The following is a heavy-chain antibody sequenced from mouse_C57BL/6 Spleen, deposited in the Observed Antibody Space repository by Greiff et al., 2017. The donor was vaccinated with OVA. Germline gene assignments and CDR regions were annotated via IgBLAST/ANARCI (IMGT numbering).Heavy chain of an antibody. V-gene: IGHV1-61*01. CDR1: GYTFTSYW. J-gene: IGHJ4*01. Sequence: QVHVKQSGAELVRPGSSVKLSCKASGYTFTSYWMDWVKQRPGQGLEWIGNIYPSDSETQYNQKFKDKATLTVDKSSSTAYMQLSSLTSEDSAVYYCARGLGLYYAMDYWGQGTSVTVSS. CDR3: ARGLGLYYAMDY. D-gene: IGHD4-1*01. CDR2: IYPSDSET.